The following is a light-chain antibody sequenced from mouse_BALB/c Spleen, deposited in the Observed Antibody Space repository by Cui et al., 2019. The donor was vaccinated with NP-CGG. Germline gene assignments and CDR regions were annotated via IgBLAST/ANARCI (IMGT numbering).Light chain of an antibody. V-gene: IGLV1*01. CDR3: ALWYSNHWV. CDR2: GTD. J-gene: IGLJ1*01. CDR1: TGAVTTSNY. Sequence: QAVVTQESALTTSPGETVPLTCRSSTGAVTTSNYATWVQEKPDHLFTGLIGGTDNRAPGVPARFSGSLIGDKAALTITGAQTEDEAIYFCALWYSNHWVFGGGTKLTVL.